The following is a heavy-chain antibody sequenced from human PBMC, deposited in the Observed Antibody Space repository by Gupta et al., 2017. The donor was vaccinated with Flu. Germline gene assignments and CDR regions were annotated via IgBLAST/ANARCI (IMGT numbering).Heavy chain of an antibody. V-gene: IGHV4-39*01. CDR1: GGSISSSIYY. CDR2: IYYSGST. CDR3: ARQYSSGWYEFDP. D-gene: IGHD6-19*01. Sequence: QLQLQESGPGLVKPSETLSLTCTVSGGSISSSIYYWGWIRQPPGKGLEWIGSIYYSGSTYYNPSLKSRVTISVDTSKNQFSLKLSSVTAADTAVYYCARQYSSGWYEFDPWGQGTLVTVSS. J-gene: IGHJ5*02.